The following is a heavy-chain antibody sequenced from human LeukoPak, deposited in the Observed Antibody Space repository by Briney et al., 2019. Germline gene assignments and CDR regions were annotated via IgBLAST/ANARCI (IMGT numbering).Heavy chain of an antibody. Sequence: ASVKVSCKASGYTFTSYAIHWVRQAPGQGLEWMGWISAYNGNTNYAQKLQGRVTMTTDTSTSTAYMELRSLRSDDTAVYYCAVTYYYGSGSYYNDGAFDIWGQGTMVTVSS. CDR1: GYTFTSYA. CDR2: ISAYNGNT. CDR3: AVTYYYGSGSYYNDGAFDI. V-gene: IGHV1-18*01. J-gene: IGHJ3*02. D-gene: IGHD3-10*01.